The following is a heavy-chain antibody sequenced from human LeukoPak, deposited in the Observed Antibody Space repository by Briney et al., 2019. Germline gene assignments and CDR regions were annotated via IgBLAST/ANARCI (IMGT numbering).Heavy chain of an antibody. CDR1: GFTFSAYS. CDR3: ARDYRYAFDN. D-gene: IGHD1-1*01. CDR2: IGISSGNT. V-gene: IGHV3-48*01. Sequence: GGSLRLSCAASGFTFSAYSMNWVRQAPGKGLEWISYIGISSGNTKYADSVKGRFTISGDKAKNSLYLQMNSLRVEDTAVYYCARDYRYAFDNWGQGTLVTVSS. J-gene: IGHJ4*02.